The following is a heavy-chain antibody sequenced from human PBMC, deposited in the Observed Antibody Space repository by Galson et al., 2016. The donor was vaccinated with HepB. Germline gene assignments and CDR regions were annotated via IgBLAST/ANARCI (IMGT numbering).Heavy chain of an antibody. Sequence: SLRLSCAASGFTFSNVWMNWVRQAPGEGLVWVSHISGSDGRTYYADSVKGRFTISRDNSKNTLFLQMNSLRDEDTAVYFCARAAGDYGNDGFPNFDYWGQGTLVTVSS. CDR1: GFTFSNVW. D-gene: IGHD4-17*01. CDR3: ARAAGDYGNDGFPNFDY. V-gene: IGHV3-23*01. CDR2: ISGSDGRT. J-gene: IGHJ4*02.